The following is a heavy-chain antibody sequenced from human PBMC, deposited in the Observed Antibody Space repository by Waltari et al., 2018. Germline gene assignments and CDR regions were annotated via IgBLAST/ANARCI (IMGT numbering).Heavy chain of an antibody. V-gene: IGHV3-23*01. Sequence: EVQLLESGGGLVQPGGSLRLSCAASGFTFSSYAMSCVRQAPGTGLEWVSAISGSGGSTYYADSVKGRFTISRDNSKNTLYLQMNSLRAEDTAVYYCAKPPPYGDYIYGDEYYFDYWGQGTLVTVSS. J-gene: IGHJ4*02. CDR1: GFTFSSYA. CDR3: AKPPPYGDYIYGDEYYFDY. D-gene: IGHD4-17*01. CDR2: ISGSGGST.